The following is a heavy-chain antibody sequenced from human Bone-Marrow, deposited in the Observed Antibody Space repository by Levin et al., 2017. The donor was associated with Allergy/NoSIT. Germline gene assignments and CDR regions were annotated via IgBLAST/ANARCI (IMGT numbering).Heavy chain of an antibody. CDR2: ISYDGSDT. V-gene: IGHV3-30*18. J-gene: IGHJ4*02. CDR3: AKGRWGYCTNGVCSALHS. Sequence: SCAASGFIFRSFGMHWVRQAPGKGLEWVALISYDGSDTYYADSVKGRFTISRDNSKNTLYLQMNSLRPEDTAVYYCAKGRWGYCTNGVCSALHSWGQGTLVTVSS. CDR1: GFIFRSFG. D-gene: IGHD2-8*01.